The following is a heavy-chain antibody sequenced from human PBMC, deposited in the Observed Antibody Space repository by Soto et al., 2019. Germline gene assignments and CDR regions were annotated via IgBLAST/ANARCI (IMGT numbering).Heavy chain of an antibody. CDR2: TRNSGGA. CDR1: SGSVFSSNW. J-gene: IGHJ4*02. Sequence: QVQLQESGPGLVKPSGTLSLTCAVSSGSVFSSNWWSWVRLPPGKGLEWIGETRNSGGANYNPSLKSRVTLTVDRSSNHIFLELRSVTAADTAVYYCASHLVMAGTRGFDHWGLETLVTVYS. D-gene: IGHD6-19*01. V-gene: IGHV4-4*02. CDR3: ASHLVMAGTRGFDH.